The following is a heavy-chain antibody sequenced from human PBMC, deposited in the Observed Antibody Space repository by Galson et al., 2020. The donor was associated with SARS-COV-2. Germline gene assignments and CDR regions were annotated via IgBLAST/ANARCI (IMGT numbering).Heavy chain of an antibody. J-gene: IGHJ4*02. CDR3: AREEGTIPLDH. D-gene: IGHD3-9*01. CDR1: GFTFSSYS. CDR2: ISSSGGTI. Sequence: GESLKISCAASGFTFSSYSMNWVRQAPGKGLEWVSYISSSGGTIYYADPVKGRFTISRDNTKNSLYLQMNSLRAEDTAVYYCAREEGTIPLDHWGQGTLVTVSS. V-gene: IGHV3-48*04.